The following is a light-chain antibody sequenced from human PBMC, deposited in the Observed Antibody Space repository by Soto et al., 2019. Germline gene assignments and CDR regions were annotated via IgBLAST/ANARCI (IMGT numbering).Light chain of an antibody. Sequence: QSVLTQPPSASGTPGQRVTISCSGGNSNIASNFVHWYQLLPGPAPTLVIYRNHQRPSGVPDRFSGSKSGTSASLAIRGLRSEAEADYFCATWDDSLGVVVCGGTKLTV. CDR1: NSNIASNF. J-gene: IGLJ2*01. V-gene: IGLV1-47*01. CDR3: ATWDDSLGVV. CDR2: RNH.